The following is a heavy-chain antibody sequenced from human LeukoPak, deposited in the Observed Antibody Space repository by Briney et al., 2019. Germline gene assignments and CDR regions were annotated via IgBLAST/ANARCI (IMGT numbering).Heavy chain of an antibody. CDR1: GYTFTSYG. Sequence: ASVKVSCKASGYTFTSYGISWVRQAPGQGLEWMGWISGYNGNTNYAQKLQGRVTMTTDTSTSTGYMELRSLGSDDTAVYYCARDPGGSYSSPFDYWGQGTLVTVSS. J-gene: IGHJ4*02. CDR2: ISGYNGNT. V-gene: IGHV1-18*01. D-gene: IGHD1-26*01. CDR3: ARDPGGSYSSPFDY.